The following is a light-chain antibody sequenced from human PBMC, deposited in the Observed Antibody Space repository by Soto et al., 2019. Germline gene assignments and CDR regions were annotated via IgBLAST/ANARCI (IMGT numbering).Light chain of an antibody. CDR1: KSDIGVYDF. J-gene: IGLJ1*01. CDR3: KYYAGSNTYV. Sequence: QSLLTQPPAASGSPGQGVTMPCTGTKSDIGVYDFVSWYQHHPGKAPRLILYEVVQRPSGVPDRFSGSKSGNSAALTVFGPLAAGEAAYFCKYYAGSNTYVFGSGNKVTV. CDR2: EVV. V-gene: IGLV2-8*01.